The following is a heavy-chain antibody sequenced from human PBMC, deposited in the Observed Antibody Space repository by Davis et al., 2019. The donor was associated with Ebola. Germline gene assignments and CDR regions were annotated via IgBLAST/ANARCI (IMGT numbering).Heavy chain of an antibody. CDR2: INPINGGT. D-gene: IGHD3-22*01. Sequence: ASAKASCKASGYRFTSYYMHWVRQAPGQGLEWMGIINPINGGTSYAQNFQVRVNMTRDTSTSTVYMEVSSLRSEDTAVYYCAREGGRYYDSSGYVFDIWGQGTMVKVSS. V-gene: IGHV1-46*01. J-gene: IGHJ3*02. CDR1: GYRFTSYY. CDR3: AREGGRYYDSSGYVFDI.